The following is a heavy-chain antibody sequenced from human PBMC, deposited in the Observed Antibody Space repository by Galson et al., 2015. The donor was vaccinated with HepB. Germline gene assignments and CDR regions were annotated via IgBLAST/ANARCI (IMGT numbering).Heavy chain of an antibody. V-gene: IGHV1-69*13. CDR3: ARAYGDYDGWRIYMDV. J-gene: IGHJ6*03. Sequence: SVKVSCKASGGTFSSYAISWVRQAPGQGLEWMGGIIPIFGTANYAQKFQGRVTITADESTSTAYMELSSLRSEDTAVYYCARAYGDYDGWRIYMDVWGKGTTVTVSS. CDR2: IIPIFGTA. CDR1: GGTFSSYA. D-gene: IGHD4-17*01.